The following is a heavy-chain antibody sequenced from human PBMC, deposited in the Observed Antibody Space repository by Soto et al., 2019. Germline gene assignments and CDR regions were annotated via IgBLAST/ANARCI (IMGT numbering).Heavy chain of an antibody. V-gene: IGHV1-69*14. CDR1: GATFSSYA. D-gene: IGHD5-12*01. CDR2: IVPTVDTS. Sequence: QVQLVQSGAEVRQPASSVKVSCKTSGATFSSYAITWVRQAPGQGLEWMGGIVPTVDTSTYAQKFQGRVTITADKFTNTVYVELSSLRSADTAVYYCVRVVAIPGYPDNWGQGTLVTVSS. J-gene: IGHJ4*02. CDR3: VRVVAIPGYPDN.